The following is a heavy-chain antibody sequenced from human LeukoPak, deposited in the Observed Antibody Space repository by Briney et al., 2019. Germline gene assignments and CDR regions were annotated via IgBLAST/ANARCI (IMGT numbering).Heavy chain of an antibody. Sequence: SVKVSCKASGGTFSSYAISWVRQAPGQGLEWMGGIIPIFGTANYAQKFQGRVTITADESTSTAYMELSSLRSEDTAVYYCARHVDTAMATDYWGQGTLVTVSS. J-gene: IGHJ4*02. V-gene: IGHV1-69*13. CDR2: IIPIFGTA. CDR3: ARHVDTAMATDY. CDR1: GGTFSSYA. D-gene: IGHD5-18*01.